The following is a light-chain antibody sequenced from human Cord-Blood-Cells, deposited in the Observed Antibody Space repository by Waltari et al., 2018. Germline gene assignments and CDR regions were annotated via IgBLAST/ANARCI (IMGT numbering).Light chain of an antibody. Sequence: EIVLTQSPATLSLSPGERATLSCRASQSVSSYLAWYQQKPGQAPRLLIYDASNRATGIPARFSGSGSGTDFTLTIIGLEPEDFAVYYCQQRSNWPTFGQGTKVEIK. V-gene: IGKV3-11*01. CDR3: QQRSNWPT. J-gene: IGKJ1*01. CDR1: QSVSSY. CDR2: DAS.